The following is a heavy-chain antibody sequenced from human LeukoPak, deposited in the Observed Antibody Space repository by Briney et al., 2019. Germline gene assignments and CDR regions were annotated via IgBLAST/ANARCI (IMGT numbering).Heavy chain of an antibody. V-gene: IGHV1-18*01. CDR3: AGVSSNIVIVPGAPPCPDY. D-gene: IGHD2-2*01. J-gene: IGHJ4*02. Sequence: ASVKVSCKASGYTFTSYGISWVRQAPGQGLEWMGWISAYNGNTNYAQKLQGRVTMTTDTSTSTAYMELRSLRADDTAVYYCAGVSSNIVIVPGAPPCPDYWGQGTLVTVSS. CDR1: GYTFTSYG. CDR2: ISAYNGNT.